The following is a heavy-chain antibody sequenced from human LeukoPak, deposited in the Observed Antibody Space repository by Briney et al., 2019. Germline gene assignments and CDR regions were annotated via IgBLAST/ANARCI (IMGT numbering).Heavy chain of an antibody. CDR1: GYDFTKSW. D-gene: IGHD3-10*01. CDR3: AACAFGDLSFDF. CDR2: IYPGDSDA. Sequence: GESLKISCKGFGYDFTKSWIGWVRQMPGKGLEWMALIYPGDSDARYGPTFEGQVAISADKSINTAYLQWSSLQASDTAMYYCAACAFGDLSFDFWGQGTPVTVSS. V-gene: IGHV5-51*01. J-gene: IGHJ4*02.